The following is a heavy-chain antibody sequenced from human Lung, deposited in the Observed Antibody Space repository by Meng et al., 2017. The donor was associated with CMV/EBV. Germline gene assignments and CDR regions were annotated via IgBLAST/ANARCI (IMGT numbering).Heavy chain of an antibody. D-gene: IGHD2-15*01. J-gene: IGHJ4*02. CDR3: ARGEARYCSGGSCKSVDY. CDR1: GFTFSSYS. CDR2: ISSSSSTI. Sequence: GGSXRLXCAASGFTFSSYSMNWVRQAPGKGLEWVSYISSSSSTIYYADSVKGRFTISRDNAKNSLYLQMNSLRAEDTAVYYCARGEARYCSGGSCKSVDYWGQGXLVTVSS. V-gene: IGHV3-48*04.